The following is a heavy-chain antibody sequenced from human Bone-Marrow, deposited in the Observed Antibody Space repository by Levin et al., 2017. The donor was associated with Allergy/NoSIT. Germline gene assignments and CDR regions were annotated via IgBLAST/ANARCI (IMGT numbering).Heavy chain of an antibody. V-gene: IGHV4-59*01. CDR2: VHDSGST. CDR1: GGYISDNY. D-gene: IGHD3-22*01. J-gene: IGHJ3*02. CDR3: SIVHPTRCYYFGAFDI. Sequence: SQTLSLTCTVSGGYISDNYWSWIRPPPGKGLEWIGYVHDSGSTSYNPSLKSRVTTSLDRSKNQFSLHLNSLTAADTAVHYCSIVHPTRCYYFGAFDIWGEGTMVTVSS.